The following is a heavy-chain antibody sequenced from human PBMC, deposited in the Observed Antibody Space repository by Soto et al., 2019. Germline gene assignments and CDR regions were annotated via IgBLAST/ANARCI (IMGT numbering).Heavy chain of an antibody. V-gene: IGHV1-69*12. Sequence: QVQLVQSGAEVKKPGSSVKVSCKASGGTFSSYAISWVRQAPGQGLEWMGGIIPIFGTANYAQKFQGRVTITADESTSTXXMEXXXXXXXDTPXYXCXRNGGPXGSYYYGMDVWGQGTTVTVSS. CDR1: GGTFSSYA. CDR3: XRNGGPXGSYYYGMDV. J-gene: IGHJ6*02. CDR2: IIPIFGTA.